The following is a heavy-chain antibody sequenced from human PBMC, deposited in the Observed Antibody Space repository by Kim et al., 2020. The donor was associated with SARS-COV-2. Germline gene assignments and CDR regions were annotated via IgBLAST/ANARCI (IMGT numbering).Heavy chain of an antibody. Sequence: SETLSLTCTVSGGSISSSSYYWGWIRQPPGKGLEWIGSIYYSGCTYYNPSLNSRVTISVDTSKNQFSLKLSSVTAADTAVYYCARQSTSCFDYWGQGTLGTVSS. V-gene: IGHV4-39*01. J-gene: IGHJ4*02. D-gene: IGHD2-2*01. CDR1: GGSISSSSYY. CDR2: IYYSGCT. CDR3: ARQSTSCFDY.